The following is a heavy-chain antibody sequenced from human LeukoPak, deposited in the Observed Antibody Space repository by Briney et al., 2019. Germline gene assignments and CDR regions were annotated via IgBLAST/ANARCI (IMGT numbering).Heavy chain of an antibody. CDR1: GGSISSGSYY. CDR2: IYTSGST. J-gene: IGHJ5*02. Sequence: SETLSLTCTVSGGSISSGSYYWSWIRQPAGKGVEWIGRIYTSGSTNYNPSLKSRVTISVDTSKNQFSLKLSSVTAADTAVYYCARVYCSSTSCYTGLGYNWFDPWGQGTLVTVSS. D-gene: IGHD2-2*02. V-gene: IGHV4-61*02. CDR3: ARVYCSSTSCYTGLGYNWFDP.